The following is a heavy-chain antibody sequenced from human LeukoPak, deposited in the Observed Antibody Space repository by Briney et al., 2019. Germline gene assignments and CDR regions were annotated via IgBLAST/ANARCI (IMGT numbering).Heavy chain of an antibody. CDR1: GYTFIGYY. CDR3: ARGCGSTSCYGAFGI. Sequence: ASVKVSCKASGYTFIGYYMHWVRQAPGQGLEWMGWISAYNGNTNYAQKLQGRVTMTTDTSTSTAYMELSSLRSEDTAVYYCARGCGSTSCYGAFGIWGQGTMVTVSS. J-gene: IGHJ3*02. V-gene: IGHV1-18*04. CDR2: ISAYNGNT. D-gene: IGHD2-2*01.